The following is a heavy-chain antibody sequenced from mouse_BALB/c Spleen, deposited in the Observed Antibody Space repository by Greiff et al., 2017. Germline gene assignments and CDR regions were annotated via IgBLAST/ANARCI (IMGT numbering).Heavy chain of an antibody. CDR3: KTVRYDCYGYMDY. J-gene: IGHJ4*01. D-gene: IGHD1-2*01. V-gene: IGHV14-4*02. CDR2: IDPENGDT. Sequence: VQLQQSGAELVRSGASVKLSCTASGFNINDYYMHWVKQRPVQGLEWIGWIDPENGDTEYAPKFHGKATMTADTSSKTAYLQLSSLTSEDTAVYYCKTVRYDCYGYMDYWGQGTAVTVAS. CDR1: GFNINDYY.